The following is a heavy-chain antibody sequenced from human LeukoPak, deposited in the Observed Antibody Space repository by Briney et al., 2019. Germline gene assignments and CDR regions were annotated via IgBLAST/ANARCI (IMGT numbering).Heavy chain of an antibody. D-gene: IGHD6-13*01. J-gene: IGHJ4*02. CDR3: AKDPSSSWYLSFGY. CDR2: IRYDGSNK. Sequence: GGSLRLSCAASGFTFSSYGMHWVRQAPGKGLEWVAFIRYDGSNKYYADSVRGRFTISRDNSKNTLYLQMNSLRAEDTAVYYCAKDPSSSWYLSFGYWGQGTLVTVSS. CDR1: GFTFSSYG. V-gene: IGHV3-30*02.